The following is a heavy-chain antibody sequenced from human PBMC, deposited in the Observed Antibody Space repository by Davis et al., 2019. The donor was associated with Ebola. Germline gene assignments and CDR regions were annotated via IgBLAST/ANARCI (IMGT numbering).Heavy chain of an antibody. CDR1: GFSFSRYW. D-gene: IGHD1-26*01. Sequence: GESLKISCAASGFSFSRYWMHWVRQAPGKGLVWVSRIKSDGSTISYADSVKGRFTISRDNTKNSIYLQMNSLTVEDTAVYYCATLPGGRGVDVWGPGTTVTVSS. V-gene: IGHV3-74*01. J-gene: IGHJ6*02. CDR2: IKSDGSTI. CDR3: ATLPGGRGVDV.